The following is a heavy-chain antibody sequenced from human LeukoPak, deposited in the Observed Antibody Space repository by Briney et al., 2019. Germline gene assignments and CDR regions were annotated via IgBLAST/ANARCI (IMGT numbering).Heavy chain of an antibody. V-gene: IGHV3-23*01. Sequence: GRSLSLFRAASGFIFSDYAMSWVRQAPGKGLEGVLAVGDRKGGGTTYYADSVKGRFTISRDTSKNTLYLQMSSLRVEDTAVYYCAKVPNYYDTTTYYGWGQGTLVAVSS. D-gene: IGHD3-22*01. CDR2: VGDRKGGGTT. CDR3: AKVPNYYDTTTYYG. J-gene: IGHJ4*02. CDR1: GFIFSDYA.